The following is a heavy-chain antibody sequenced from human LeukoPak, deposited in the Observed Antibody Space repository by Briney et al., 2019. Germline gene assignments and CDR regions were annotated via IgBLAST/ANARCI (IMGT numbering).Heavy chain of an antibody. J-gene: IGHJ4*02. D-gene: IGHD3-22*01. CDR1: GGSILDSTYY. CDR2: IFYTGNT. CDR3: ARHQDHYYDSSGYLDY. V-gene: IGHV4-39*01. Sequence: PSETLSLTCTVSGGSILDSTYYWAWIRQPQGKGLEWITTIFYTGNTHYNPSLKSRVTMSVDTVKNQFSLNLNSVTAADTAVYYCARHQDHYYDSSGYLDYWGQGTLVTVSS.